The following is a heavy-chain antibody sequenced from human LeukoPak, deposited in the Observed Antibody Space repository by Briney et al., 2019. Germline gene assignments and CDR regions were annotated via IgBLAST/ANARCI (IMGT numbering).Heavy chain of an antibody. CDR1: GFTFCSYW. CDR3: ARVGTTSNFYYYYGMDV. J-gene: IGHJ6*02. Sequence: PGGSLRLSCAASGFTFCSYWMYWVRQAPGKGLVWVSRINSDGSTTSYADSVKGRFTISRDNAKNTLYLQMNSLRAEDTAVYYCARVGTTSNFYYYYGMDVWGQGTTVTVSS. CDR2: INSDGSTT. D-gene: IGHD2/OR15-2a*01. V-gene: IGHV3-74*01.